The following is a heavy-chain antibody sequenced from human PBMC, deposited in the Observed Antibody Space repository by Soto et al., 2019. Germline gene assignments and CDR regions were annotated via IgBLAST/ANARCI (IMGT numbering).Heavy chain of an antibody. CDR1: GGSISSYY. CDR3: ARCPYYDFWSGYSTPFVLFDY. V-gene: IGHV4-59*01. D-gene: IGHD3-3*01. Sequence: SETLSLTCTVSGGSISSYYWSWIRQPPGKGLEWIGYIYYSGSTNYNPSLKSRVTISVDTSKNQFSLKLSSVTAADTAVYYCARCPYYDFWSGYSTPFVLFDYWGQGTLVTAPQ. CDR2: IYYSGST. J-gene: IGHJ4*02.